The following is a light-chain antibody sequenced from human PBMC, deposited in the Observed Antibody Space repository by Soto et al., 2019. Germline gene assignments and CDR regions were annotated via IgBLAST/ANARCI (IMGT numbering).Light chain of an antibody. CDR3: QQYNSISLLT. CDR2: DAS. V-gene: IGKV3-11*01. J-gene: IGKJ4*01. CDR1: QSVSSH. Sequence: EIVLTQSPATLSLSPGERATLSCRASQSVSSHLAWFQQRPGQAPRLLIYDASNRATGIPARFSGRGSGTDFTLTISSLEPEDFATYYCQQYNSISLLTFGGGTEVEIK.